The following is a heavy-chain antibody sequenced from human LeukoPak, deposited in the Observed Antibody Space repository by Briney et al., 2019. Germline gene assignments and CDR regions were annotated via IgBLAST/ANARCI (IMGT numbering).Heavy chain of an antibody. CDR1: ASTFTNFW. J-gene: IGHJ4*02. D-gene: IGHD6-19*01. V-gene: IGHV5-51*01. Sequence: GESLQISCQATASTFTNFWLGWVRQMPGKGPEWMGIIFPADSDTRYSPSFEGQVTISADKSISTAYLHWSSLKASATAMYYGSGQLLVDYSSGWAISDYWGQGTLVTVSS. CDR3: SGQLLVDYSSGWAISDY. CDR2: IFPADSDT.